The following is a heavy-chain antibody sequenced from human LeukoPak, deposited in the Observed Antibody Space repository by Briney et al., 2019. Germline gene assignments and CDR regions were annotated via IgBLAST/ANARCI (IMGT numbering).Heavy chain of an antibody. CDR3: AKEEWLGKMNYFDH. CDR1: GFAFSSYA. D-gene: IGHD6-19*01. J-gene: IGHJ4*02. V-gene: IGHV3-23*01. CDR2: ISGSST. Sequence: GGSLRLSCAASGFAFSSYAMSWVRQAPGKGLEWVSSISGSSTYYADSVKGRFTISKDTSKNTLYLQMNSLRAEDTAVYYCAKEEWLGKMNYFDHWGQGTLVTVSS.